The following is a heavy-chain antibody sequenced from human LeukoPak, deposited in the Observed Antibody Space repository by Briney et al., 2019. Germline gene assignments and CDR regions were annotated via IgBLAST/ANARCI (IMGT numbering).Heavy chain of an antibody. D-gene: IGHD2-15*01. Sequence: SETLSLTCAVYGGSFSGYYWSWIRQPPGKGLEWIGEINHSGSTNYNPSLKSRVTISVDTSKSQFSLKLSSVTAADTAVYYCARGLGCSGGSCTLKFDYWGQGTLVTVSS. CDR3: ARGLGCSGGSCTLKFDY. J-gene: IGHJ4*02. V-gene: IGHV4-34*01. CDR2: INHSGST. CDR1: GGSFSGYY.